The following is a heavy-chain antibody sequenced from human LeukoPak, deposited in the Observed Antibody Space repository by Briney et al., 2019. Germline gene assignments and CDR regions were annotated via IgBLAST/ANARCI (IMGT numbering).Heavy chain of an antibody. CDR3: ANSISSGWYYFDY. D-gene: IGHD6-19*01. CDR1: GGSISSYD. J-gene: IGHJ4*02. V-gene: IGHV4-4*07. CDR2: IYTSGST. Sequence: SETLSLTCTVSGGSISSYDWSWIRQPAGKGLEWIGRIYTSGSTKYNPSLKSRVTMSLDTSKNQFSLKLSSVTAADTAVYYCANSISSGWYYFDYWGQGTLVTVSS.